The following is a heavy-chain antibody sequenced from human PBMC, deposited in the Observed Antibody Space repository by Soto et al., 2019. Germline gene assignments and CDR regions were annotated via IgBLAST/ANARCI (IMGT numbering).Heavy chain of an antibody. V-gene: IGHV1-18*01. J-gene: IGHJ5*02. CDR3: ARDWKGAEGFDP. D-gene: IGHD1-1*01. CDR2: IGADNCDT. CDR1: GYTFSTYG. Sequence: QVQLVQSGAEVKKPGASVKVSCKASGYTFSTYGFSWVRQAPGQGLEWMGWIGADNCDTNYAQNFQGRVTMTTDTSTTTSYMELRSLTSDDTAVYFCARDWKGAEGFDPWGQGTLVTVSS.